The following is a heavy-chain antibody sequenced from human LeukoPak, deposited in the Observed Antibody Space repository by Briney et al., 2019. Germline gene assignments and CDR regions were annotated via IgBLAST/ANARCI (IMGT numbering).Heavy chain of an antibody. V-gene: IGHV1-2*02. Sequence: ASVKVSCKXSGYTFTGYYMHWVRQAPGQGLEWMGWINPNSGGTKFAQRFQGRVSMTRDTSITTAYMDLSRLTSDDTAVYYCARGDRSSSILEDTFDLWGPGTMVSVSS. CDR3: ARGDRSSSILEDTFDL. CDR2: INPNSGGT. D-gene: IGHD6-6*01. J-gene: IGHJ3*01. CDR1: GYTFTGYY.